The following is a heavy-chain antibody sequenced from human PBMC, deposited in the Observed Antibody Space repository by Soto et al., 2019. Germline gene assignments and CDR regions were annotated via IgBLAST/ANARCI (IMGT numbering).Heavy chain of an antibody. D-gene: IGHD3-22*01. Sequence: GGSLRLSCAASGFTFSSYAMSWVRQAPGKGLEWVSAISGSGGSTYYADSMKGRFTISRDNSKNTLYLQMNSLRAEDTAVYYCASHYDSSGYLLYWGQGTLVTVSS. CDR1: GFTFSSYA. CDR3: ASHYDSSGYLLY. V-gene: IGHV3-23*01. CDR2: ISGSGGST. J-gene: IGHJ4*02.